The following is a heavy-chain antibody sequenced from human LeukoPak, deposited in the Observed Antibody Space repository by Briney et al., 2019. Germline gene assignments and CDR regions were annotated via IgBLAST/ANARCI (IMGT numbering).Heavy chain of an antibody. J-gene: IGHJ4*01. CDR3: ARPGGSGWDLDY. CDR2: IYYSGST. CDR1: GGSISSSSYY. D-gene: IGHD6-19*01. V-gene: IGHV4-39*01. Sequence: SETLSLTCTVSGGSISSSSYYWGWIRQPPGKGLEWIGSIYYSGSTYYNPSLKSRVTISVDTSKNQFSLKLSSVTAADTAVYYCARPGGSGWDLDYWGQEPWSPSPQ.